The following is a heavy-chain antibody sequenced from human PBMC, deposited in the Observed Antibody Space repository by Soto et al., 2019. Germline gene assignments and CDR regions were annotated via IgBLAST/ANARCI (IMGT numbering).Heavy chain of an antibody. J-gene: IGHJ6*02. CDR3: AKDPYGDSYYYGMDV. Sequence: PGGSLRLSCAASGFTFSSFVMNWVRQAPGKGLEWVSAISSSGVTPYYADSVKGRFTISRDNSKNTLYLQMNSLRAEDTAVYYCAKDPYGDSYYYGMDVWGQGTTVTVSS. D-gene: IGHD4-17*01. V-gene: IGHV3-23*01. CDR2: ISSSGVTP. CDR1: GFTFSSFV.